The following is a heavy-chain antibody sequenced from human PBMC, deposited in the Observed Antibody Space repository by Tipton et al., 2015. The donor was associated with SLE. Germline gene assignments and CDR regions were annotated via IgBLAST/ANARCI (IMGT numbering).Heavy chain of an antibody. Sequence: TLSLTCSVFGGPIGSFYWSWIRQPAGQGLEWIGRIYNSGCTNYNPSLKSRVTMSVDMSKNQFSLKLTSVTAADTAVYYCARHTMIVVDWGQGTLVTVSS. CDR1: GGPIGSFY. J-gene: IGHJ4*02. V-gene: IGHV4-4*07. CDR2: IYNSGCT. D-gene: IGHD3-22*01. CDR3: ARHTMIVVD.